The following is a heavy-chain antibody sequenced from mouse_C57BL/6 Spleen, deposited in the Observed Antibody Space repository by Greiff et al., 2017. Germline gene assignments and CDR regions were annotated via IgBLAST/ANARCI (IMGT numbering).Heavy chain of an antibody. CDR2: IWTGGGT. CDR1: GFSLTSYA. D-gene: IGHD2-5*01. V-gene: IGHV2-9-1*01. CDR3: ARNSYYSNYWYFDV. Sequence: VQVVESGPGLVAPSQSLSITCTVSGFSLTSYAISWVRQPPGKGLEWLGVIWTGGGTNYNSALKSRLSISKDNSKSQVFLKMNSLQTDDTARYYCARNSYYSNYWYFDVWGTGTTVTVSS. J-gene: IGHJ1*03.